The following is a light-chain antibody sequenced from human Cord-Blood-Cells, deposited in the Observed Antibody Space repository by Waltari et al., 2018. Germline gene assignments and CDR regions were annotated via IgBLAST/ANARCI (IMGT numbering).Light chain of an antibody. V-gene: IGLV2-11*01. CDR2: DVS. J-gene: IGLJ3*02. CDR1: SRDVVGYNY. CDR3: CSYAGSWV. Sequence: QSALTQPRSVSGSPGRSVTISCTGTSRDVVGYNYVSWYQPHPGKAPKLMIYDVSKLPSGVPDRFSGSKSGTTASLTISGLQAEDEADYSCCSYAGSWVFGGGTTLTVL.